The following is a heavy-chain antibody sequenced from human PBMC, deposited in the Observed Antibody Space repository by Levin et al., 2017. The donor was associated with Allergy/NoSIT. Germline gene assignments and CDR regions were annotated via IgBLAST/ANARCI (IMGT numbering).Heavy chain of an antibody. V-gene: IGHV3-15*01. J-gene: IGHJ4*02. CDR3: TTYSSSWYYFDY. D-gene: IGHD6-13*01. CDR1: GITFSNAW. CDR2: IKSKADGGTT. Sequence: GGSLRLSCAASGITFSNAWMSWARQAPGKGLEWVGHIKSKADGGTTEYAAPVKGRFTISRDDSKNTLYLQMNSLKTEDTAVYFCTTYSSSWYYFDYWGQGTLVTVSS.